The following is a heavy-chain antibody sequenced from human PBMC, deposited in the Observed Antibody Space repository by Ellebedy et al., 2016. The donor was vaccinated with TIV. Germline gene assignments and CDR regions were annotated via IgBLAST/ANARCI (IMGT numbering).Heavy chain of an antibody. V-gene: IGHV3-7*03. Sequence: GESLKISCAASGFTFSNYWMSWVRQAPGKGLEWVANIKQDGSEKYYVDSVKGRFSISRDNAKNSLYLQMNSLRAEDTAVYYCVRDKLSGATILDYWGQGTLVTVSS. J-gene: IGHJ4*02. CDR3: VRDKLSGATILDY. D-gene: IGHD7-27*01. CDR2: IKQDGSEK. CDR1: GFTFSNYW.